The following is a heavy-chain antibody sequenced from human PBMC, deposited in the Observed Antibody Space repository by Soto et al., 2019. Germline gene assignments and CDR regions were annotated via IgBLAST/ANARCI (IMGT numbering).Heavy chain of an antibody. Sequence: PSETLSLTCTVSGGSISSYYWSWIRQPPGKGLEWIGYIYYSGSTNYNPSLKSRVTISVDTSKNQFSLKLSSVTAADTAVYYCARHPDGYNPRGFFYYYGMDVWGQGTTVTVSS. D-gene: IGHD5-12*01. CDR2: IYYSGST. V-gene: IGHV4-59*08. CDR3: ARHPDGYNPRGFFYYYGMDV. CDR1: GGSISSYY. J-gene: IGHJ6*02.